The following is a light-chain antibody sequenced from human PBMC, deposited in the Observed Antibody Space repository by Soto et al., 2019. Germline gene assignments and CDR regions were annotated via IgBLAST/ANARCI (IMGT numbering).Light chain of an antibody. V-gene: IGLV2-14*04. CDR1: SSDVGGYNY. Sequence: GTSSDVGGYNYVSWYQQHPGKAPKLMIYDVSNRPSGVSNRFSGSKSGNTASLTISGLQAEDEADYYCSSYTSSSTLFYVFGTGTKVTVL. CDR2: DVS. CDR3: SSYTSSSTLFYV. J-gene: IGLJ1*01.